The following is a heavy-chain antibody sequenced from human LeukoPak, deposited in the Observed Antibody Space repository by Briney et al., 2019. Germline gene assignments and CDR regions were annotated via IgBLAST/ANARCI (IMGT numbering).Heavy chain of an antibody. Sequence: SETLSLTCTVSGGSISSYYWSWIRQPAGKGLEWIGRIYTSGSTNYNPSLKSRVTMSVDTSKNQFSLKLNSVTAADTAVYYCAREVRSIAARPDYYYYYYMDVWGKGTTVTVSS. V-gene: IGHV4-4*07. CDR2: IYTSGST. J-gene: IGHJ6*03. D-gene: IGHD6-6*01. CDR1: GGSISSYY. CDR3: AREVRSIAARPDYYYYYYMDV.